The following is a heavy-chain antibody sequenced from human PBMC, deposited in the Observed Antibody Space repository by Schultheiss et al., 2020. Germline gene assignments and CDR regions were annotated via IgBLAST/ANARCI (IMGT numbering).Heavy chain of an antibody. Sequence: SQTLSLTCTVSGGSISSYYWSWIRQPPGKGLEWIGYIYYSGSTNYNPSLKSRVTISVDTSKNQFSLKLSSVTAADTAVYYCARDGCIAAAGTDGDDAFDIWGQGTMVTVSS. CDR2: IYYSGST. CDR3: ARDGCIAAAGTDGDDAFDI. V-gene: IGHV4-59*12. CDR1: GGSISSYY. D-gene: IGHD6-13*01. J-gene: IGHJ3*02.